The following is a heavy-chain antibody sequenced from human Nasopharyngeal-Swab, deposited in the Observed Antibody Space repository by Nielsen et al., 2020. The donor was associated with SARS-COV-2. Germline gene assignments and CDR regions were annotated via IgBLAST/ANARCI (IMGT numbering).Heavy chain of an antibody. CDR3: AKDRYCNGGACYFSGFDY. Sequence: WIRQPPGKGLEWVSGVSGSGGTTKYADSVKGRFTISRDNSKNKLYLQMHSLRVEDTAVYYCAKDRYCNGGACYFSGFDYWGLGTLVTVSS. D-gene: IGHD2-15*01. CDR2: VSGSGGTT. J-gene: IGHJ4*02. V-gene: IGHV3-23*01.